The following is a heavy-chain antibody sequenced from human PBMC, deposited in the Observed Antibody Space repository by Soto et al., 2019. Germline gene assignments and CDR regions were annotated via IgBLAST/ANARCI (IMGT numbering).Heavy chain of an antibody. CDR2: IRGGGDTT. V-gene: IGHV3-23*01. CDR3: AKGRGGSGSLTPRVDC. J-gene: IGHJ4*02. D-gene: IGHD3-10*01. Sequence: EVQLLESGGGLVQPGGSLRLSCAASGFTLNNYAMTWVHQAPWKGLEWVSAIRGGGDTTSYADSVKGRFTVSRDGSKNTLYLQMSSLRAEDTALYYCAKGRGGSGSLTPRVDCWGQGTLVTVSS. CDR1: GFTLNNYA.